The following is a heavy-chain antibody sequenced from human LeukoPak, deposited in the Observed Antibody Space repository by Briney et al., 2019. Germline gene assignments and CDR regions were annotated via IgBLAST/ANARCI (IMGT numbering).Heavy chain of an antibody. V-gene: IGHV3-33*01. CDR3: ARDWKTNSFDY. D-gene: IGHD1-1*01. J-gene: IGHJ4*02. CDR1: EFTFTTYG. Sequence: PGGSLRLSCAASEFTFTTYGGHWVRQAPGKGVSGVAFIYYDGSNIYYADYVNGRFTISRHIYKNPLYLQMDSLRAEDTAIHYCARDWKTNSFDYWGQGPLVTVSS. CDR2: IYYDGSNI.